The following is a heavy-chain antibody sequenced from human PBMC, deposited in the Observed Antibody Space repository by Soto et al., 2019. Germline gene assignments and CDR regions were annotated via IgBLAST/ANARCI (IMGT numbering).Heavy chain of an antibody. J-gene: IGHJ6*02. V-gene: IGHV1-18*01. Sequence: ASVKVSCKASGYTFTSYGISWVRQAPGQGLEWMGWISAYNGNTNYAQKLQGRVAMTTDTSTSTAYMELRSLRSDDTAVYYCARDLFTMVRGVTDYYYGMDVWG. CDR2: ISAYNGNT. CDR3: ARDLFTMVRGVTDYYYGMDV. D-gene: IGHD3-10*01. CDR1: GYTFTSYG.